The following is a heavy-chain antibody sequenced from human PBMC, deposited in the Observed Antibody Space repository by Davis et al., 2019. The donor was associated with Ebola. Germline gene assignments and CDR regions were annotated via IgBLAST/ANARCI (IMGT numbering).Heavy chain of an antibody. J-gene: IGHJ6*02. CDR2: ISGSGGST. Sequence: GESLKISCAASGFTFSSYAMSWVRQAPGKGLEWVSAISGSGGSTYYADSVKGRFTISRDNSKNTLYLQMNSLRAGDTAVYYCARGGYSSSWLYYYYGMDVWGQGTTVTVSS. D-gene: IGHD6-13*01. V-gene: IGHV3-23*01. CDR3: ARGGYSSSWLYYYYGMDV. CDR1: GFTFSSYA.